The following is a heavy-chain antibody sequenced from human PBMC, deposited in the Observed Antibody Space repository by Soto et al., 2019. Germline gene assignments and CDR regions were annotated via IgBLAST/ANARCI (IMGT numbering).Heavy chain of an antibody. CDR2: ISGSGGST. CDR1: GFTFSSYA. CDR3: AKSGGKYSSSALHGYYGMDV. V-gene: IGHV3-23*01. J-gene: IGHJ6*02. D-gene: IGHD6-6*01. Sequence: PGGSLRLSCAASGFTFSSYAMSWVRQAPGKGLEWVSAISGSGGSTYYADSVKGRFTIPRDNSKNTLYLQMNSLRAEDTAVYYCAKSGGKYSSSALHGYYGMDVWGQGTTVTVSS.